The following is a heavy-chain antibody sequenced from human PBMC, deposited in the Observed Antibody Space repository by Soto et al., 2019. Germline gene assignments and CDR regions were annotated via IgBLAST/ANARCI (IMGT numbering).Heavy chain of an antibody. Sequence: QVQLVQSGAEVKKPGSSVKVSCKASGGTFSSYAISWVRQAPGQGLEWMGGIIPTFGTANYAQKFQGRVTITADKSTSTAYMELSSLRSEDTAVYYCARTTTGIAAASYYYYGMDVWGQGTTVTVSS. CDR2: IIPTFGTA. CDR1: GGTFSSYA. J-gene: IGHJ6*02. D-gene: IGHD6-13*01. CDR3: ARTTTGIAAASYYYYGMDV. V-gene: IGHV1-69*06.